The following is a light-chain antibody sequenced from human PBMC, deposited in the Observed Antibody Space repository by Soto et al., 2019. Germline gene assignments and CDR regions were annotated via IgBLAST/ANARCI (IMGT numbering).Light chain of an antibody. J-gene: IGLJ1*01. V-gene: IGLV2-14*01. CDR1: SSDVGGYNY. CDR3: SSYTSSTGNV. CDR2: DVS. Sequence: QSVLTQPASVSGSPGQSITISCTGTSSDVGGYNYVSWYQQHPGKAPKLMIYDVSNRPSGVSNRFSGSKSGNTASLTISGLQAEDKADYYCSSYTSSTGNVFGTGTKLTVL.